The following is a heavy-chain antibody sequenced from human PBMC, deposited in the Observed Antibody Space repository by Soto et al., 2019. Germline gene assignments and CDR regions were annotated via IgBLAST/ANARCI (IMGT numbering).Heavy chain of an antibody. CDR3: ARGAEGAAPLNAFDI. CDR2: MNPNSGNT. D-gene: IGHD6-6*01. Sequence: VKVSCKGSGYTFTSYDINWVRQATGQGLEWMGWMNPNSGNTGYAQKFQGRVTMTRNTSISTAYMELSSLRSEDTAVYYCARGAEGAAPLNAFDIWGQGTMVTVSS. CDR1: GYTFTSYD. J-gene: IGHJ3*02. V-gene: IGHV1-8*01.